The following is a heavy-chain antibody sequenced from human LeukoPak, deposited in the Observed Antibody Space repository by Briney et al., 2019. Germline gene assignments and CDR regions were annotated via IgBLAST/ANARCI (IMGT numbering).Heavy chain of an antibody. V-gene: IGHV3-23*01. J-gene: IGHJ4*02. CDR2: ISGSGGST. CDR1: GFTFSSYA. CDR3: AKDGTMIVAGDVWSLEVYYFDC. D-gene: IGHD3-22*01. Sequence: GGSLRLSCAASGFTFSSYAMSWVRQAPGKGLEWVSAISGSGGSTYYADSVKGRFTISRDNSKNTLYLQMNSLRAEDTAVYYCAKDGTMIVAGDVWSLEVYYFDCWGQGTLVTVSS.